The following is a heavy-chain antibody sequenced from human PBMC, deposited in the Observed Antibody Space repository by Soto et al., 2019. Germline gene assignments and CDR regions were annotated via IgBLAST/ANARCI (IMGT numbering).Heavy chain of an antibody. CDR3: AMGDYGPMDV. CDR2: IYYSGCT. Sequence: SETLSLTCTVSGGSISSSSYYWGWIRQPPGKGLEWIGSIYYSGCTYYNPSLKSRVTISVDTSKNQFSLKLNSVTAADTAVYYCAMGDYGPMDVWGRGTTVTVSS. J-gene: IGHJ6*02. V-gene: IGHV4-39*01. D-gene: IGHD4-17*01. CDR1: GGSISSSSYY.